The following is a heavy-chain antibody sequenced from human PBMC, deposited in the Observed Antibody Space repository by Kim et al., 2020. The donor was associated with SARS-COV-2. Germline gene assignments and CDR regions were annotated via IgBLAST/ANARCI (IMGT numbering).Heavy chain of an antibody. V-gene: IGHV3-49*04. Sequence: GGSLRLSCTASGFTFGDYAMSWVRQAPGKGLEWVGFIRSKAYGGTTEYAASVKGRFTISRDDSKSIAYLQMNSLKTEDTAVYYCTRDGGYCSSTSCFDYWGQGTLVTVSS. CDR3: TRDGGYCSSTSCFDY. D-gene: IGHD2-2*01. CDR1: GFTFGDYA. CDR2: IRSKAYGGTT. J-gene: IGHJ4*02.